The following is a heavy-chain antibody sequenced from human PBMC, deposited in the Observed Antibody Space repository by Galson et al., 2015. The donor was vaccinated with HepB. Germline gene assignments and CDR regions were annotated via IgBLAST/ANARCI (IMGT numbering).Heavy chain of an antibody. CDR3: VKDFLEYYYDSSGYYGGVLGY. D-gene: IGHD3-22*01. CDR1: GFTFSSYA. V-gene: IGHV3-64D*06. J-gene: IGHJ4*02. Sequence: SLRLSCAASGFTFSSYAMHWVRQAPGKGLEYVSAISSNGGSTYYADSVKGRFTISRDNSKNTLYLQMSSLRAEDTAVYYCVKDFLEYYYDSSGYYGGVLGYWGQGTLVTVSS. CDR2: ISSNGGST.